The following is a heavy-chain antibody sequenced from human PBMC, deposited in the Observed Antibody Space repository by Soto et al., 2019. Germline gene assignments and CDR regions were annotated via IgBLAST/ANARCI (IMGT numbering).Heavy chain of an antibody. V-gene: IGHV3-9*01. Sequence: LRLSCAASGFTFDDYAMHWFRQAPGKGLEWVSAISWNSGSIGYADSVKGRFTISRDNAKNSLYLQMNSLRAEDTALYYCAKAGYSSSWSIYYYYYMDVWGKGTTVTVSS. J-gene: IGHJ6*03. D-gene: IGHD6-13*01. CDR3: AKAGYSSSWSIYYYYYMDV. CDR2: ISWNSGSI. CDR1: GFTFDDYA.